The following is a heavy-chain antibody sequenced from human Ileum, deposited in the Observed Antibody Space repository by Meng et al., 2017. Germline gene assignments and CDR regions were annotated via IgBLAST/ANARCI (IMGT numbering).Heavy chain of an antibody. CDR3: ARGVSAAGLFDN. Sequence: QVQLQESGPGLVKGSQTLSLTCTVSGGSLGSAAYYWTWIRQHPAKGLEWIGYIHYTGSTSYNPSLESRTSTSIDTSNNQFSLKVTSVTAADTAVYYCARGVSAAGLFDNWGPGTLVTVSS. CDR1: GGSLGSAAYY. D-gene: IGHD2-2*01. CDR2: IHYTGST. V-gene: IGHV4-31*03. J-gene: IGHJ4*02.